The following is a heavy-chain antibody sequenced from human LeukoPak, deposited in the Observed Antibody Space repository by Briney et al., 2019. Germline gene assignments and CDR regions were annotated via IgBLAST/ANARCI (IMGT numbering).Heavy chain of an antibody. CDR2: ISYDGSNK. CDR1: GVIFSSYG. V-gene: IGHV3-30*18. CDR3: AKGQQYSNLQLFDY. D-gene: IGHD1-26*01. J-gene: IGHJ4*02. Sequence: GGSLRLSCGVSGVIFSSYGMHWVRQAPGKGREWVAFISYDGSNKYYADSVKGRFTVSRDNSKNTLYLQMNSLRAEDTAVYYCAKGQQYSNLQLFDYWGQGTLVTVSS.